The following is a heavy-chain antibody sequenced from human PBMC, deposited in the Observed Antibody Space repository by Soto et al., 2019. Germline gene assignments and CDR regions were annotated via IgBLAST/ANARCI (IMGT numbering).Heavy chain of an antibody. CDR3: ARQMVRGVDWFDP. Sequence: QVQLVQSGAEVKKPGASVKVSCKASGYPFTDYAIHWVRQAPGQRPEGMGWTNPLNGNTKYPQTFRGRGTISRDTSATTAYMELRGLRSEDTAVYYCARQMVRGVDWFDPWGQGTLVTVSS. J-gene: IGHJ5*02. CDR1: GYPFTDYA. V-gene: IGHV1-3*01. D-gene: IGHD3-10*01. CDR2: TNPLNGNT.